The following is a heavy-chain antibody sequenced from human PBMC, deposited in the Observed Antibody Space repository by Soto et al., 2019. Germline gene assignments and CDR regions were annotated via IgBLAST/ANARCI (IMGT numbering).Heavy chain of an antibody. CDR2: INPSGGST. J-gene: IGHJ4*02. CDR3: ARDDSSGYYCVY. CDR1: GYAFPCYS. Sequence: VSVQVSSTASGYAFPCYSMRWARQAPGQGLEWMEIINPSGGSTSYAQKFQGRVTMTRDTSTSTVYMELSSLRSEDTAVYYCARDDSSGYYCVYWGQGTLVTVSS. V-gene: IGHV1-46*01. D-gene: IGHD3-22*01.